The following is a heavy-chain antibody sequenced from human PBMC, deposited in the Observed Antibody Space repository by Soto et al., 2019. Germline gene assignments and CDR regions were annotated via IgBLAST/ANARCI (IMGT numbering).Heavy chain of an antibody. V-gene: IGHV3-23*01. CDR3: EKEDRVDYGRYFDY. CDR2: ISSLGDST. Sequence: GGSLRLSCAASGFTISIYAMSWVRQAPGKGLEWVSSISSLGDSTYYADSLKGRFTISRDNSKNTLYLQMNSLRAEDTAVYYCEKEDRVDYGRYFDYWGQGTLVTVSS. J-gene: IGHJ4*02. CDR1: GFTISIYA. D-gene: IGHD4-17*01.